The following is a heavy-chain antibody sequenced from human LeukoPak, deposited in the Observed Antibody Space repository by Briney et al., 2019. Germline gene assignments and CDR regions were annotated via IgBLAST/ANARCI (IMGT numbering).Heavy chain of an antibody. V-gene: IGHV3-23*01. CDR1: GFTLSSYM. Sequence: GGSLRLSCVASGFTLSSYMMSWVRQAPGKGLEWVSGISGSAGGTVYSDSVRGRFTISRDSPKNTLYLQMNSLRVEDTAVYYCTKDPLDYWGQGTLVTVSS. J-gene: IGHJ4*02. CDR3: TKDPLDY. CDR2: ISGSAGGT.